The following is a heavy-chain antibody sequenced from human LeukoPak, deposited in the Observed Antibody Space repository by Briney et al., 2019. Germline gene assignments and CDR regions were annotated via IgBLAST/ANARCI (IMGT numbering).Heavy chain of an antibody. D-gene: IGHD4-11*01. Sequence: PSETLSLTCTVSGGSISSGSYYWSWIRQPAGKGLEWIGRIYTSGSTNYNPSLKSRVTISVDTSKNQFSLKLSSVTAADTAVYYCARDLYLQVWGQGTMVTVSS. CDR3: ARDLYLQV. CDR1: GGSISSGSYY. V-gene: IGHV4-61*02. CDR2: IYTSGST. J-gene: IGHJ3*01.